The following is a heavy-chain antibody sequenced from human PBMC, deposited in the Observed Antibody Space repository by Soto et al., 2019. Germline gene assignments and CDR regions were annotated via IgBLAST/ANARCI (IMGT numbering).Heavy chain of an antibody. D-gene: IGHD5-12*01. Sequence: PSETLSLTCTVSGGSVSSGSYYWSWIRQPPGKGLEWIGYIYYSGSTNYNPSLKSRVTISVDTSKNQFSLKLSSVTAADTAVYYCARELNSGYDDYYYGMDVWGQGTTVTVSS. V-gene: IGHV4-61*01. CDR1: GGSVSSGSYY. CDR3: ARELNSGYDDYYYGMDV. CDR2: IYYSGST. J-gene: IGHJ6*02.